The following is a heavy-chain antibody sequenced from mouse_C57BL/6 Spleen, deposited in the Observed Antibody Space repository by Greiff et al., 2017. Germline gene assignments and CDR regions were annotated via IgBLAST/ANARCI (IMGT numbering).Heavy chain of an antibody. CDR1: GYTFTDYE. V-gene: IGHV1-15*01. CDR3: TNYYEYDDYCAMDY. Sequence: VQLQPSGADLVRPGASVTLSCKASGYTFTDYEMHWVKQTPVHGLEWIGAIDPETGGTAYHQKFKGKAILTADNSSSTAYMQLRNLTSEDSAVYYGTNYYEYDDYCAMDYWGQGTSVTVSS. D-gene: IGHD2-4*01. J-gene: IGHJ4*01. CDR2: IDPETGGT.